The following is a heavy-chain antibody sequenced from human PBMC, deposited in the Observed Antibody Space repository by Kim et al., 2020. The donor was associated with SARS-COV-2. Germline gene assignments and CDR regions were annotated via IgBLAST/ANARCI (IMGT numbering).Heavy chain of an antibody. J-gene: IGHJ6*03. CDR1: GYTFTSYG. Sequence: ASVKVSCKASGYTFTSYGISWVRQAPGQGLEWMGWISAYNGNTNYAQKLQGRVTMTTDTSTSTAYMELRSLRSDDTAVYYCAREFAGSYYFSYYYYYYMDVWGKGTTVTVSS. V-gene: IGHV1-18*01. CDR3: AREFAGSYYFSYYYYYYMDV. CDR2: ISAYNGNT. D-gene: IGHD1-26*01.